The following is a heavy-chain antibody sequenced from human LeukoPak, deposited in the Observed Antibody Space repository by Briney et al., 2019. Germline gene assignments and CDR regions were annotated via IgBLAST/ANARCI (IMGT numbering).Heavy chain of an antibody. V-gene: IGHV1-2*02. CDR3: ARDSSGWYHWFDP. Sequence: GASVKVSCKASGYTFTGHYMHWVRQAPGQGLEWMGWINPNSGGTNYAQKFQGRVTMTRDTSISTAYMELSRLRSDDTAVYYCARDSSGWYHWFDPWGQGTLVTVSS. D-gene: IGHD6-19*01. J-gene: IGHJ5*02. CDR2: INPNSGGT. CDR1: GYTFTGHY.